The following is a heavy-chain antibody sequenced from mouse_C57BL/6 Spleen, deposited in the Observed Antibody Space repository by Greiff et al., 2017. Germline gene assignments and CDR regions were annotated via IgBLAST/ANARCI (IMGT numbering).Heavy chain of an antibody. CDR1: GFTFTDYE. D-gene: IGHD1-1*01. CDR3: TRSTTVVARGTDFDD. V-gene: IGHV1-15*01. CDR2: IDPETGGT. Sequence: VQLQQSGAELVRPGASVTLSCKASGFTFTDYEMHWVKQTPVHGLEWIGAIDPETGGTAYNQKFKGKAILTADKSSSTAYMELRSLTSEDSAVYYCTRSTTVVARGTDFDDWCQGTTLTVSS. J-gene: IGHJ2*01.